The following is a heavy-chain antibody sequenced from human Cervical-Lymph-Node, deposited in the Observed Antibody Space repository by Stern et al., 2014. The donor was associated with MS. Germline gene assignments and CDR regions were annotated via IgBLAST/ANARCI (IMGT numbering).Heavy chain of an antibody. V-gene: IGHV3-48*02. CDR2: ISSSSSTI. D-gene: IGHD3-22*01. Sequence: VQLVESGGGLVQPGGSLRLSCAASGFTFSSYSMNWVRQAPGKGLEWVSYISSSSSTIYYADSVKGRFTISRDNAKNSLYLQMNSLRDEDTAVYYCARAPADYYDSSGYTSPAFDIWGQGTMVTVSS. CDR3: ARAPADYYDSSGYTSPAFDI. CDR1: GFTFSSYS. J-gene: IGHJ3*02.